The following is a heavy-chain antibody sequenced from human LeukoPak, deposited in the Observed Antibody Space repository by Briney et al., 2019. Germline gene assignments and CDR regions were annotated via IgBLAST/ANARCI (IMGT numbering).Heavy chain of an antibody. CDR1: GFTFSSYG. CDR2: ISYDGSNK. J-gene: IGHJ4*02. Sequence: PGRSLRLSCAASGFTFSSYGMHWVRQAPGKGLEWVAVISYDGSNKYYADSVKGRFTISRDNSKNTLYLQMNSLRAGDTAVYYCARPKPDFWSGYYVYYFDYWGQGTLVTVSS. D-gene: IGHD3-3*01. CDR3: ARPKPDFWSGYYVYYFDY. V-gene: IGHV3-30*03.